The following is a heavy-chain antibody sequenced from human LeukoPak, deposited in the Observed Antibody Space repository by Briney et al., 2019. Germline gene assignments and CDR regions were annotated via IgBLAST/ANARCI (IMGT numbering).Heavy chain of an antibody. Sequence: GGSLRLSCAASGFTFSSYSMNWVRQAPGKGLEWVSSISSSSSYIYYADSVKGRLTISRDNAKNSLYLQMNSLRAEDTAVYYCARDRGSSSEIAYWGQGTLVTVSS. D-gene: IGHD6-6*01. CDR2: ISSSSSYI. CDR3: ARDRGSSSEIAY. J-gene: IGHJ4*02. V-gene: IGHV3-21*01. CDR1: GFTFSSYS.